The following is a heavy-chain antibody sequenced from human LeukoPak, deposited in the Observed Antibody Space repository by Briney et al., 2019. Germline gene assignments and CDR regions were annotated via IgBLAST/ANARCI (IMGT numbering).Heavy chain of an antibody. J-gene: IGHJ4*02. Sequence: SETLSLTCAVYGGSFSGYYWSWIRQPPGKGLEWIGEINHSGSTNYNPSLKSRVTISVDTSKNQFSLKLSSVTAADTAVYYCARRVSPTCYYDSSGYYRYYFDYWGQGTLVTVSS. CDR1: GGSFSGYY. CDR2: INHSGST. V-gene: IGHV4-34*01. D-gene: IGHD3-22*01. CDR3: ARRVSPTCYYDSSGYYRYYFDY.